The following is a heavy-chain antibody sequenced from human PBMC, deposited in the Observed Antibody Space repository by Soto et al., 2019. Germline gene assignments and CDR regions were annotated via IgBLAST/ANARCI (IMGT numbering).Heavy chain of an antibody. V-gene: IGHV3-30*18. CDR1: GFTFSSYG. CDR3: AKDIGILTGYKVIDY. J-gene: IGHJ4*02. CDR2: ISRDGSNK. Sequence: QVQLVESGGGVVQPGRSLRLSCAASGFTFSSYGMHWVRQAPGKGLEWVAFISRDGSNKYYADSVKGRFTISRDNSKNTMYQQRDSLRAEDRAVYYCAKDIGILTGYKVIDYWGQGTLVTVSS. D-gene: IGHD3-9*01.